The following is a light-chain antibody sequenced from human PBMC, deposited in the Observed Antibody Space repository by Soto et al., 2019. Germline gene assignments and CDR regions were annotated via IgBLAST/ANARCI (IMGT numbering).Light chain of an antibody. CDR3: QQRGA. CDR1: QSISSY. J-gene: IGKJ2*01. V-gene: IGKV3-11*01. CDR2: DAS. Sequence: EVVLTQSPATLSLSPGERATLSCRSSQSISSYLAWYQQKPGQAPRLLIYDASNRATDIPARFSGSGSGTDFTLTISSLAHEDFAVYYCQQRGAFGQGTKVEIK.